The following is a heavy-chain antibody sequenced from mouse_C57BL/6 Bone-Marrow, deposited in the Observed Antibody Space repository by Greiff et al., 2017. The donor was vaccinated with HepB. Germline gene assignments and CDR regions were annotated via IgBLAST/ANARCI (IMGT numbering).Heavy chain of an antibody. D-gene: IGHD1-1*01. CDR1: GFSLTSYG. CDR3: AVHGSSYGFAY. CDR2: IWGDGST. Sequence: VKLVESGPGLVAPSQSLSITCTVSGFSLTSYGVSWVRQPPGKGLEWLGVIWGDGSTNYHSALISRLSISKDNSKSQVVLKLNSLQTDETATYYCAVHGSSYGFAYWGQGTLVTVSA. J-gene: IGHJ3*01. V-gene: IGHV2-3*01.